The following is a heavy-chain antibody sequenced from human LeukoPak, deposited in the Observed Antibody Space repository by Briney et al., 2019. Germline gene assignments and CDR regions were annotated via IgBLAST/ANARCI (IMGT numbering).Heavy chain of an antibody. CDR3: ARVGYYDSSGYFA. CDR1: GYTFTGYY. V-gene: IGHV1-2*02. D-gene: IGHD3-22*01. J-gene: IGHJ5*02. CDR2: INPNSGGT. Sequence: ASVKVSCKASGYTFTGYYMHWVRQAPGQGLEWMGWINPNSGGTNYAQKFQGRVTMTRDTSISTAYMELSRLRSDDTAVYYCARVGYYDSSGYFAWGQGTPVTVSS.